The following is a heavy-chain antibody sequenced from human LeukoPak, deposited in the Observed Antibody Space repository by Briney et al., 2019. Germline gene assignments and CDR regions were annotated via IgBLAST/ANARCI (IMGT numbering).Heavy chain of an antibody. CDR1: GFTFSSYV. J-gene: IGHJ3*02. V-gene: IGHV3-30*04. Sequence: GGSLRLSCAASGFTFSSYVMHWVRQAPGKGLEWVAVISYNGSNKYYADSVKGRFTISRDNSKNTLYLQMNSLRAEDTAVYYCARDRPMIVVADAFDIWGQGTMVTVSS. CDR2: ISYNGSNK. CDR3: ARDRPMIVVADAFDI. D-gene: IGHD3-22*01.